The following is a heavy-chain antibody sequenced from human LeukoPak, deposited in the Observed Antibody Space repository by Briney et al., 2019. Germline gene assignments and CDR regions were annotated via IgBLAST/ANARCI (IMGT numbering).Heavy chain of an antibody. D-gene: IGHD3-10*01. J-gene: IGHJ4*02. CDR3: ARDRYYGSGSFDY. Sequence: GGSLRLSCAASGFTFSSYEMNWVRQAPGKGLEWVSYISSSGSTIHYADSVKGRFTISRDNAKNSLYLQMNSQRAEDTAVYYCARDRYYGSGSFDYWGQGTLVTVSS. CDR2: ISSSGSTI. V-gene: IGHV3-48*03. CDR1: GFTFSSYE.